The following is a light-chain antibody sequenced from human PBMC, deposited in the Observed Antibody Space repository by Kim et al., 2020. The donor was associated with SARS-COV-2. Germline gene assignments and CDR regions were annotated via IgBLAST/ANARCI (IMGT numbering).Light chain of an antibody. J-gene: IGLJ2*01. V-gene: IGLV3-19*01. Sequence: SSELTQDPAVSVALGQTVRITCQGDSLRSYYATWYQQKPGQAPILVIYGKNNRPSGIPDRFSGSSSGNTASLTIPGTQAGDEADYYCNSWASNDNVVFGG. CDR1: SLRSYY. CDR2: GKN. CDR3: NSWASNDNVV.